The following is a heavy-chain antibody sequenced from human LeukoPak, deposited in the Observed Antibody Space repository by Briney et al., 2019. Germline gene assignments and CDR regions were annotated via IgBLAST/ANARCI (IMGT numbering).Heavy chain of an antibody. Sequence: ASETLSLTCTVSGDSISAYSWSWIRQSPGKGLEWIGFIYYSGNTNYNPSLESRVTISIDTSKNQFSLKLSSVTAADTAVYYCARVYSGYRIDYWGQGTLVTVSS. J-gene: IGHJ4*02. V-gene: IGHV4-59*01. CDR2: IYYSGNT. D-gene: IGHD5-12*01. CDR1: GDSISAYS. CDR3: ARVYSGYRIDY.